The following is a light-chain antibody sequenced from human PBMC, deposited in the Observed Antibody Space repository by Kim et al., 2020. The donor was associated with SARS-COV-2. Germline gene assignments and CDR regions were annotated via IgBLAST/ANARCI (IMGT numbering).Light chain of an antibody. Sequence: SYELTQPPSVSVAPGKTARITCGENNIGSKSVHWYQQRPGQAPVMVIYYDSDRPSGIPERFSGSNSGNTATLTISRVEAGDEADYYCQVWDSATDHRVFG. J-gene: IGLJ2*01. CDR1: NIGSKS. CDR3: QVWDSATDHRV. V-gene: IGLV3-21*04. CDR2: YDS.